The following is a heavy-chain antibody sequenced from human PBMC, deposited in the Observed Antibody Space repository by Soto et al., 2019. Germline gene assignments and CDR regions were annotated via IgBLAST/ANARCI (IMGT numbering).Heavy chain of an antibody. D-gene: IGHD2-21*01. CDR3: ARMLAYCGGDCYSDYYYYMDV. CDR1: GFTFSSYI. CDR2: ISSSSSYI. Sequence: GGSLRLSCAASGFTFSSYIMNWVRQAPGKGLEWVSSISSSSSYIYYADSVKGRFTISRDNAKNSLYLQMNSLRAEDTAVYYCARMLAYCGGDCYSDYYYYMDVWGKGTTVTVSS. V-gene: IGHV3-21*01. J-gene: IGHJ6*03.